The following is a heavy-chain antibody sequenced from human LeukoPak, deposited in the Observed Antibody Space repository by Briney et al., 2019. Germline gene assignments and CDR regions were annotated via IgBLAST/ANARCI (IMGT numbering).Heavy chain of an antibody. CDR2: ISGSGGST. V-gene: IGHV3-23*01. D-gene: IGHD5-18*01. Sequence: GGSLRLSCAASGFTFTNYGMHWVRQAPGKGLEWVSAISGSGGSTYYADSVKGRFTISRDNSKNTLYLQMNSLRAEDTAVYYCAKVGGDYRIQLWSPYSDYWGQGTLVTVSS. J-gene: IGHJ4*02. CDR3: AKVGGDYRIQLWSPYSDY. CDR1: GFTFTNYG.